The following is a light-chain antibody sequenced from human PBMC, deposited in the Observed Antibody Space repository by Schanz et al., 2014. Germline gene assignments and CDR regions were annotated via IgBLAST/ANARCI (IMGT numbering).Light chain of an antibody. CDR1: QSVSSN. CDR3: QQRSNWPPIT. J-gene: IGKJ5*01. Sequence: EIVLTQSPATLSVSPGERATLSCRASQSVSSNLAWYQQKPGQAPRLLIYDASNRATGIPARFSGSGSGTDFPLTISRLEPEDFAVYYCQQRSNWPPITFGQGTRLEIK. CDR2: DAS. V-gene: IGKV3-11*01.